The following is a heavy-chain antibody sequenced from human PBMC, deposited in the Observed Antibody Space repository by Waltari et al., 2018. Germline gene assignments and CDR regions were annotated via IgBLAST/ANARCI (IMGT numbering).Heavy chain of an antibody. CDR3: AMSTGYNRFDP. D-gene: IGHD3-9*01. Sequence: QVHLVQSGTEVKKPGASVKVSCKSSGLSFSSYYIHGLRQAPGHGLEWMGLINPTCDQTTYSHRVQGIVTMTRDTATRTAYLDLHSLRSADTAVYFCAMSTGYNRFDPWGQGTRVTVSA. V-gene: IGHV1-46*01. CDR1: GLSFSSYY. CDR2: INPTCDQT. J-gene: IGHJ5*02.